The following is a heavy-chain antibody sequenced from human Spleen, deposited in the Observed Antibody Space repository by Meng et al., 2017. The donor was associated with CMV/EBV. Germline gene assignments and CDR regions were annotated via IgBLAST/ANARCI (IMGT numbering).Heavy chain of an antibody. V-gene: IGHV3-11*01. Sequence: LPGAAPRFTFSDYYMTWIGQAPGRGLEWIYHISGSGGTIYYADSVKGRFTISRDDAKNSLYLQMNSLRAEDTAVYYCARTVRGVNDYWGQGTLVTVS. CDR1: RFTFSDYY. D-gene: IGHD3-10*01. CDR2: ISGSGGTI. CDR3: ARTVRGVNDY. J-gene: IGHJ4*02.